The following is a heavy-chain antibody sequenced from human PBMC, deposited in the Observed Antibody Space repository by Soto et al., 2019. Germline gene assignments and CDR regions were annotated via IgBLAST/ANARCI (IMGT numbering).Heavy chain of an antibody. Sequence: GGPLRLSYSASGFTFSSYAMHWVRQATRKGLEYVSAISRNGGNTYYADSVKGRFTISRDNSKNTLYLQMSSLRAEDTAVYYCVKEGYYYDSSGYYYGWFDPWGQGTLVTVSS. J-gene: IGHJ5*02. V-gene: IGHV3-64D*06. D-gene: IGHD3-22*01. CDR2: ISRNGGNT. CDR1: GFTFSSYA. CDR3: VKEGYYYDSSGYYYGWFDP.